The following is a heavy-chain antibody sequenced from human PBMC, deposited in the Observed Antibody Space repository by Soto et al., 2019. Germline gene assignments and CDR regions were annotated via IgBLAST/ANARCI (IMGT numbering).Heavy chain of an antibody. V-gene: IGHV1-3*01. J-gene: IGHJ2*01. CDR1: GYTFTSYA. CDR2: INAGNGNT. D-gene: IGHD2-21*01. CDR3: ARVPGYSIGDL. Sequence: QVQLVQSGAEVKKPGASVKVCCKASGYTFTSYAMHWVRQAPGQRLEWMGWINAGNGNTKYSQKFQGRVTITRDTSASTPYMELSSLRSEDTAVYYCARVPGYSIGDLWGRGTLVTVSS.